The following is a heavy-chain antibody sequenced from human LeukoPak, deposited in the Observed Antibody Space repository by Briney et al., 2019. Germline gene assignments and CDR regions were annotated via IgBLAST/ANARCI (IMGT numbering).Heavy chain of an antibody. Sequence: GGSLRLSCAASGFTVSSNYMSWVRQAPGKGLEWVSVIYSGGSTYYADSVKGRFTISRDNSKNTLYLQMNSLRSEDTAVYYCASVEYSSSWYGAWGQGTLVTVSS. CDR1: GFTVSSNY. V-gene: IGHV3-53*05. J-gene: IGHJ5*02. CDR3: ASVEYSSSWYGA. CDR2: IYSGGST. D-gene: IGHD6-13*01.